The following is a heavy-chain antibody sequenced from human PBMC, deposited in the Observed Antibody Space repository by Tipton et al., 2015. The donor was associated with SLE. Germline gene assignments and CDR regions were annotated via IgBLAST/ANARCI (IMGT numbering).Heavy chain of an antibody. J-gene: IGHJ4*02. V-gene: IGHV4-59*01. D-gene: IGHD3-10*01. CDR3: ARTDYYGLAGN. Sequence: TLSLTCTVSGGSIRSYYWSWIRQTPEKGLEWIASIYHSGSTNSGSTKYNPSLESRVSTSLDTSKNQISLKLTSVTAADTAVYYCARTDYYGLAGNWGQGTLVTVSS. CDR1: GGSIRSYY. CDR2: IYHSGSTNSGST.